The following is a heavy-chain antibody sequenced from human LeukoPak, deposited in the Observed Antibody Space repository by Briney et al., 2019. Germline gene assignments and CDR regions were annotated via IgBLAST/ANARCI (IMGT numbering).Heavy chain of an antibody. D-gene: IGHD6-6*01. V-gene: IGHV4-59*08. CDR2: IYYSGST. CDR1: GDSTSTYY. J-gene: IGHJ4*02. Sequence: SETLSLTCPVSGDSTSTYYWSWVRQPPGKGLEWIGSIYYSGSTNYNPSLRSRVTISVDTSKNQFSLILSSVSAADTAVYFCARGGSSIGADYWGQGTLVTVSS. CDR3: ARGGSSIGADY.